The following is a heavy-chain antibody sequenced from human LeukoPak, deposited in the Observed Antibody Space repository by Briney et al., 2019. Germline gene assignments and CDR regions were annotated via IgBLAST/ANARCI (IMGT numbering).Heavy chain of an antibody. CDR2: ISNDGSIK. Sequence: GGSLRLSCAASGFTFRSYGMHWVRQAPGKGLEWVALISNDGSIKDYADSVKGRFTISRDNSKNSLSLQMNSLRVEDTAVYYCAKTREMSGVAMIMGDASDIWGQGTMVTVSS. V-gene: IGHV3-30*18. CDR3: AKTREMSGVAMIMGDASDI. D-gene: IGHD5-12*01. J-gene: IGHJ3*02. CDR1: GFTFRSYG.